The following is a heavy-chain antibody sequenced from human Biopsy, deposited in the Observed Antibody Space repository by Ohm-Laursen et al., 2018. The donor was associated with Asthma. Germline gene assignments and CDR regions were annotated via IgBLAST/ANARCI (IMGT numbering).Heavy chain of an antibody. D-gene: IGHD6-13*01. V-gene: IGHV3-30-3*01. CDR3: LRDTLGYYFDI. J-gene: IGHJ4*02. Sequence: SLRLSCSASGRHFGSYNMHWARQAPGKGLEWVAVITFDGSTQHYGDSVKGRFTISRDNSKNMLFLQMNSLRAEDTAVYYCLRDTLGYYFDIWGQGTQVTVSS. CDR1: GRHFGSYN. CDR2: ITFDGSTQ.